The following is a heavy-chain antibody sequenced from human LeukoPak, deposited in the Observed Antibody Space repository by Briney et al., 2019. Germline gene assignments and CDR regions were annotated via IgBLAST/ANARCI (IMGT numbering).Heavy chain of an antibody. CDR3: TTDLLDY. CDR1: GFTLLTFNNAW. Sequence: PGGSLRLSCTASGFTLLTFNNAWMSWVRQTPGKGLEWIGRIKSKSDGGTTDYTAPVKGRFSISRDDSKNTVYLQVNSLKTEDTAVYYCTTDLLDYWGQGTLVTVSS. CDR2: IKSKSDGGTT. V-gene: IGHV3-15*01. J-gene: IGHJ4*02.